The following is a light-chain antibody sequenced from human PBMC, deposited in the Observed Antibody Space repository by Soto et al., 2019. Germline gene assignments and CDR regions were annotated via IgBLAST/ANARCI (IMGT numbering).Light chain of an antibody. CDR1: QSVSIW. V-gene: IGKV1-5*03. CDR3: QQFNTSPWT. J-gene: IGKJ1*01. Sequence: DFQMTQSPSPLSASVGDRVTITCRASQSVSIWLAWYQQKPGRAPKLLIYKSSILESGVPSRFSGSGSGTEFTPTISSLQPDDFATYYCQQFNTSPWTFGQGTKVDIK. CDR2: KSS.